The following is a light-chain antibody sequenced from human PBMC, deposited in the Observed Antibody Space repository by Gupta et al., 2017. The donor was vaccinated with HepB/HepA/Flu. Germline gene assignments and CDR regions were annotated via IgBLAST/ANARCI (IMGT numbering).Light chain of an antibody. Sequence: EIVMTQSPATLSVSPGERATPSCRASQSVSGNLAWYQQKPGQPPRLLIYGASTRATGIPARFSGSGSGTEFTLTITSLQSEDFSLYHCQQYNDWPLTFGGGTKVEIK. J-gene: IGKJ4*01. CDR2: GAS. CDR1: QSVSGN. V-gene: IGKV3-15*01. CDR3: QQYNDWPLT.